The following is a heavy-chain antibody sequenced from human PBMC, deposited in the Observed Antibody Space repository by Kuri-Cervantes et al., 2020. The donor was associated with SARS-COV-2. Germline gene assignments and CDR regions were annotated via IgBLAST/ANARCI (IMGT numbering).Heavy chain of an antibody. Sequence: GESLKISCAASGFTFSSYAMTWVRQAPGKGLEWVSAISTSDGSTYYADSVKGRFTISRDSAKNSLYLQMNSLRVEDTAVYYCAREGAWGYRSGGSCYYYYMDVWGKGTTVTVSS. CDR1: GFTFSSYA. V-gene: IGHV3-23*01. J-gene: IGHJ6*03. CDR2: ISTSDGST. D-gene: IGHD2-15*01. CDR3: AREGAWGYRSGGSCYYYYMDV.